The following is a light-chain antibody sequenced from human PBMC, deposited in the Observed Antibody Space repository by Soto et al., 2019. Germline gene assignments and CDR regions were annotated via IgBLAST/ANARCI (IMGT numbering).Light chain of an antibody. Sequence: QSVLTQPPSASGTPGQRVTISCSGSSSNIESNFVYWYQQLPGTAPKLLIYDNNKRPSGIPDRFSGSKSGTSATLGITGLQTGDEADYYCGTWDSSLSAGVFGGGTKLTVL. CDR2: DNN. J-gene: IGLJ2*01. V-gene: IGLV1-51*01. CDR1: SSNIESNF. CDR3: GTWDSSLSAGV.